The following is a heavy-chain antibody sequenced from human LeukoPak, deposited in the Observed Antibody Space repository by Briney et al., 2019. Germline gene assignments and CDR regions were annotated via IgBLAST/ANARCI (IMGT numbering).Heavy chain of an antibody. J-gene: IGHJ4*02. CDR3: ARADSSGYYHPIN. V-gene: IGHV3-53*01. CDR1: GFTVSSNY. CDR2: IYSGGST. D-gene: IGHD3-22*01. Sequence: GGSLRLSCAASGFTVSSNYMSWVRQAPGKGLEWVSIIYSGGSTFYADSVKGRFTISRGNSKNTLYLQMNSLRAEDTAVYYCARADSSGYYHPINWGQGTLVTVSS.